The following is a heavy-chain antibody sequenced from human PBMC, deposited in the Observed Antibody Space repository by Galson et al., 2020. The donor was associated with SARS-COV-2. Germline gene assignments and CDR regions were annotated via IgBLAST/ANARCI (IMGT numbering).Heavy chain of an antibody. CDR1: GGSISSGGYY. D-gene: IGHD3-22*01. CDR3: ARVGYYDSSGHPIEYFQH. J-gene: IGHJ1*01. Sequence: ETSETLSLTCTVSGGSISSGGYYWSWIRQHPGKGLEWIGYIYYSGRTYYNPSLKSRVTISVDTSKNQFSLKLSSVTAADTAVYYCARVGYYDSSGHPIEYFQHWGQGTLVTVSS. V-gene: IGHV4-31*03. CDR2: IYYSGRT.